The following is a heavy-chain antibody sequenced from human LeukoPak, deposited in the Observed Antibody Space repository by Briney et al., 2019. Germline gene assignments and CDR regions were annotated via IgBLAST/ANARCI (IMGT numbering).Heavy chain of an antibody. CDR3: ARDLSVSGQLLSTSAFDI. D-gene: IGHD3-10*01. V-gene: IGHV4-30-4*01. CDR2: IYYSGST. Sequence: SETLSFTCTVSGGSISSGDYYWSWIRQPPGKGLEWIGYIYYSGSTYYNPSLKSRVTISVDTSKNQFSLKLSSVTAADTAVYYCARDLSVSGQLLSTSAFDIWGQGTMVTVSS. CDR1: GGSISSGDYY. J-gene: IGHJ3*02.